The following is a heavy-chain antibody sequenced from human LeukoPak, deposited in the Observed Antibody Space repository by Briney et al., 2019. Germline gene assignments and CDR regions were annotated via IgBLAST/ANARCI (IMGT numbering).Heavy chain of an antibody. D-gene: IGHD6-6*01. CDR1: GYPFTNYL. V-gene: IGHV5-51*04. CDR3: ASSKIEYSSSVEYNWFDP. J-gene: IGHJ5*02. Sequence: GESLKISCKVFGYPFTNYLCGWGRKMPGKGLEWMGIIYPSDSETRYSPSFQGQVTISADKPIRTAYLQWSSLKASDTAMSCCASSKIEYSSSVEYNWFDPWGQGTLVTVSP. CDR2: IYPSDSET.